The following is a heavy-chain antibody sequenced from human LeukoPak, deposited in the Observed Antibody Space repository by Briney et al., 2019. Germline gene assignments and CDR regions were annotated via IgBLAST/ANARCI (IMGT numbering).Heavy chain of an antibody. CDR3: ARSGPTSSWYGHYYYMDV. J-gene: IGHJ6*03. V-gene: IGHV1-3*03. CDR1: GYTFTSYA. Sequence: ASVKVSCKASGYTFTSYAMHWVRQAPGQRLEWMGWINAGNGNTKYSQEFQGRVTITRDTSASTAYMELSSLRSEDMAVYYCARSGPTSSWYGHYYYMDVWGKGTTVTVSS. CDR2: INAGNGNT. D-gene: IGHD6-13*01.